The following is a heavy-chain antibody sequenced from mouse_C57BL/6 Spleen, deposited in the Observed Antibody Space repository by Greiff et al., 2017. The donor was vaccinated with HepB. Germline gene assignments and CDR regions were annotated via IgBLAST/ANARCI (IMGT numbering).Heavy chain of an antibody. V-gene: IGHV1-50*01. D-gene: IGHD4-1*01. CDR3: ARRPGTSAMDY. J-gene: IGHJ4*01. Sequence: QVQLQQPGAELVKPGASVKLSCKASGYTFTSYWMQWVKQRPGQGLEWIGEIDPSDSYTNYNQKFKGKATLTVDTSSSTAYMQLSSLTSEDSAVYYCARRPGTSAMDYWGQGTSVTVSS. CDR1: GYTFTSYW. CDR2: IDPSDSYT.